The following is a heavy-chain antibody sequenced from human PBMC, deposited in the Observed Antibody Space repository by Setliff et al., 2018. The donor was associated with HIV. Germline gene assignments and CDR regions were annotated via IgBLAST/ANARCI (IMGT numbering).Heavy chain of an antibody. CDR1: GGSIDGHR. CDR3: ARGIYVLRLLEWSTEKDYYYYYMDV. CDR2: IHSSGGT. Sequence: SETLSLTCSVSGGSIDGHRWSWIRQSPGKGLEWIGHIHSSGGTNYNTSLKSRVLISVDTSKNQISLKLNSVTAADTAVYYCARGIYVLRLLEWSTEKDYYYYYMDVWGKGTPVTAP. J-gene: IGHJ6*03. D-gene: IGHD3-3*01. V-gene: IGHV4-4*08.